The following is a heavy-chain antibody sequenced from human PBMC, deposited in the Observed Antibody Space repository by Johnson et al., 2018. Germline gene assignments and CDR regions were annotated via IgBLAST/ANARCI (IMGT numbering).Heavy chain of an antibody. CDR2: IYPGDSDT. J-gene: IGHJ6*02. D-gene: IGHD3-10*01. V-gene: IGHV5-51*01. CDR1: GYSFTNYW. CDR3: AREYLLLWFGEVYGMDV. Sequence: VQLGQAGAEVKESGESLKISCKGSGYSFTNYWIAWVRQMPGKGLEWMGIIYPGDSDTRYSPSFQGQVTVSADKSTSPAYLQWGSLKAPDPAMYYCAREYLLLWFGEVYGMDVWGQGTTVTVSS.